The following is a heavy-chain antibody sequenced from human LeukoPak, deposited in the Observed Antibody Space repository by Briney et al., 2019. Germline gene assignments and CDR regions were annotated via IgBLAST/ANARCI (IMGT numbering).Heavy chain of an antibody. CDR3: ARQPPAVGFDI. CDR2: IYYSGST. J-gene: IGHJ3*02. Sequence: PSETLSLTCTVSGGSISSSSYYWGWLRQPPGKGLEWIGSIYYSGSTYYNPSLKSRVTISVDTSKNQFSLKLSSVTAADTAVYYCARQPPAVGFDIWGQGTMVTASS. CDR1: GGSISSSSYY. V-gene: IGHV4-39*01.